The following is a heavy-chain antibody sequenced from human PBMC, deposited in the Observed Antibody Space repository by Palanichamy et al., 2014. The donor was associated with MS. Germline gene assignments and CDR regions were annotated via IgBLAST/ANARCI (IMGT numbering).Heavy chain of an antibody. CDR1: DFTFSSYG. D-gene: IGHD6-6*01. CDR3: ASFEYSSSSSQVGSYYYYGMDV. J-gene: IGHJ6*02. V-gene: IGHV3-33*01. CDR2: IWYDGSNK. Sequence: QLVEVWGRAWSSLEVPRDSPVQRLDFTFSSYGMHWVRQAPGKGLEWVAVIWYDGSNKYYADSVKGRFTISRDNSKNTLYLQMNSLRAEDTAVYYCASFEYSSSSSQVGSYYYYGMDVWGQGTTVTVSS.